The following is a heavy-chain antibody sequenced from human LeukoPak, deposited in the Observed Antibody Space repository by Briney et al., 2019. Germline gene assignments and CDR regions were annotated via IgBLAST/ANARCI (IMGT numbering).Heavy chain of an antibody. V-gene: IGHV3-23*01. D-gene: IGHD3-10*01. J-gene: IGHJ3*01. Sequence: PGGSLRLSCAASGFTFSRYAMSWVRQAPGKGLEWVSAVSGSGGSTYHADSVKGLFTISRDNSKNTLYLQMNSLRAEDTAVYYCAKRMIRGVNHDAFDLWGQGTMVTVSS. CDR2: VSGSGGST. CDR1: GFTFSRYA. CDR3: AKRMIRGVNHDAFDL.